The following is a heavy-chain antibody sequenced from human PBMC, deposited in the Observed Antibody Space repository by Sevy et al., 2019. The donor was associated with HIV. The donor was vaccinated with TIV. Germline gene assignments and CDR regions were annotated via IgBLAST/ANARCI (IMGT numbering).Heavy chain of an antibody. CDR1: GGSFSGYY. D-gene: IGHD3-3*01. Sequence: SETLSLTCAVYGGSFSGYYWSWIRQPPGKGLEWIGEINHSGSTNYNPSLKSRVTISVDTSKNQFSLKLSSVTAADTVVYYCARGQTIYYDFWSGYNNYYYYYGMDVWGQGTTVTVSS. CDR2: INHSGST. CDR3: ARGQTIYYDFWSGYNNYYYYYGMDV. V-gene: IGHV4-34*01. J-gene: IGHJ6*02.